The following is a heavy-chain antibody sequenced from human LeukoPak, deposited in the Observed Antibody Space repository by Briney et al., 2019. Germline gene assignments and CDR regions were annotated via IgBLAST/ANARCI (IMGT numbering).Heavy chain of an antibody. CDR3: ARAGRILSSSSVSSD. CDR1: GFTFSNHW. Sequence: GGSLRLSCAASGFTFSNHWMNWVRQAPGKGLEWVASVKQDVNSKYYVDSAKGRFTISRDNAKNSVYLEVNSLRVEDTAVYFCARAGRILSSSSVSSDWGQGTLVTVSS. CDR2: VKQDVNSK. D-gene: IGHD6-13*01. J-gene: IGHJ4*02. V-gene: IGHV3-7*01.